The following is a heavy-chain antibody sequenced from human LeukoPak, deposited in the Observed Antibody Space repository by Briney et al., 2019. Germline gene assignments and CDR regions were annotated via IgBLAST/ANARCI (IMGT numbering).Heavy chain of an antibody. CDR1: GGSFSGYY. Sequence: SETLPLTCAVYGGSFSGYYWSWIRQPPGKGLEWIGEINHSGSTNYNPSLKSRVTISVDTSKNQFSLKLSSVTAADTAVYYCASLYSSSVYWGQGTLVTVSS. CDR3: ASLYSSSVY. J-gene: IGHJ4*02. D-gene: IGHD6-6*01. CDR2: INHSGST. V-gene: IGHV4-34*01.